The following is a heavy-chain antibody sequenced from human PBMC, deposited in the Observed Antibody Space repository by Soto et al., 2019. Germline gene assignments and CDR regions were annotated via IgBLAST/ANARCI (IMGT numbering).Heavy chain of an antibody. D-gene: IGHD3-9*01. Sequence: GGSLRLSCAASGFTFSSYWMHWVRQAPGKGLVWVSRINSDGSSTSYADSVKGRFTISRDNAKNTLYLQMNSLRAEDTAVYYCARVGYDILTGYPDYYYGMDVWGQGTTVTVSS. CDR3: ARVGYDILTGYPDYYYGMDV. V-gene: IGHV3-74*01. J-gene: IGHJ6*02. CDR1: GFTFSSYW. CDR2: INSDGSST.